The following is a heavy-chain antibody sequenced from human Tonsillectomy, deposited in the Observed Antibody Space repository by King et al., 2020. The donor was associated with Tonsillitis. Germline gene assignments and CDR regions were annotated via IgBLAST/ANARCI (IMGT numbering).Heavy chain of an antibody. CDR1: GYTFTGYY. CDR2: INPNSGGT. CDR3: ARGSGGFDY. Sequence: QLVQSGAEVKKPGASVKVSCKASGYTFTGYYIHWVRQAPGQGLEWMGWINPNSGGTNYTQKFQGRVTMTRDNPITTAYMELTSLRSDDTAVYYCARGSGGFDYWGQGTLVTVSS. J-gene: IGHJ4*02. D-gene: IGHD6-25*01. V-gene: IGHV1-2*02.